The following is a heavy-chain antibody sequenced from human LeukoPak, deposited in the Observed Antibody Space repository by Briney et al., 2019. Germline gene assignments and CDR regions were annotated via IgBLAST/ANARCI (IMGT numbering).Heavy chain of an antibody. CDR1: GYTFTGYY. CDR3: ARRRPEGGSYPARFDP. CDR2: INPNSGGT. Sequence: ASVKVSCKASGYTFTGYYMHWVRQAPGQGLEWMGWINPNSGGTNYAQKFQGRVTMTRDTSISTAYMELSRLRSDDTAVYYCARRRPEGGSYPARFDPWGQGTLVTVSS. V-gene: IGHV1-2*02. J-gene: IGHJ5*02. D-gene: IGHD1-26*01.